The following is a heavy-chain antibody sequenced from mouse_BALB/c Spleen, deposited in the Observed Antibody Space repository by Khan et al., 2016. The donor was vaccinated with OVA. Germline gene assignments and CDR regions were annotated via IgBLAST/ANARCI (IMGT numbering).Heavy chain of an antibody. D-gene: IGHD2-14*01. Sequence: EVQLQESGPGLVKPSQSLSLTCTVTGYSITSDYAWNWIRQFPGNKLEWMGYISYSGNTKYNPSLKSRIFVTRDPSKNQFFLQLNAVTTEDTATYYCARVYRGDFDYWCDGTTLTVSS. CDR3: ARVYRGDFDY. CDR2: ISYSGNT. V-gene: IGHV3-2*02. J-gene: IGHJ2*01. CDR1: GYSITSDYA.